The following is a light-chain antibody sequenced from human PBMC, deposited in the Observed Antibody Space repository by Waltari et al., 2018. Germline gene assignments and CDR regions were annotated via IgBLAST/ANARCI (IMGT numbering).Light chain of an antibody. J-gene: IGKJ4*01. V-gene: IGKV3-11*01. Sequence: VILTQSPATLSLSPGERATLSCRASQSVSSYLAWYQQKPGQAPRLLIYGASSRATGIPDRFSGSWSGTDFTLTISSLEPEDVGVYHCYQHSSGLTFGGGTKVEIK. CDR1: QSVSSY. CDR3: YQHSSGLT. CDR2: GAS.